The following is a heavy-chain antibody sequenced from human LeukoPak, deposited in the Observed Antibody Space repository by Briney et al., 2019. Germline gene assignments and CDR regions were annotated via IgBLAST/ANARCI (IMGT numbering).Heavy chain of an antibody. D-gene: IGHD2-15*01. CDR2: IYHSGST. V-gene: IGHV4-30-2*01. J-gene: IGHJ3*02. CDR3: ARERSQDRVFDI. Sequence: SETLSLTCAVSGGSISSGGYSWSWIRQPPGKGLEWIGYIYHSGSTYYNPSLKSRVTISVDRSKNQFSLKLSSVTAADTAVYYCARERSQDRVFDIWGQGTRVTVSS. CDR1: GGSISSGGYS.